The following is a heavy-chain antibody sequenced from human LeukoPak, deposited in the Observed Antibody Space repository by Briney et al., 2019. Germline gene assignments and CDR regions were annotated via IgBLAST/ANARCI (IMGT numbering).Heavy chain of an antibody. CDR3: FFKQKTAYEILTGYYDYFDY. CDR2: ISYDGSNQ. Sequence: GWSPRLSCAASGFTFSSYGMHWVRQAPGKELELVAVISYDGSNQYYADSVKGRFTISRDNSKTTLYLHMNSLRAEDTAVYFFFFKQKTAYEILTGYYDYFDYWGQGTLVTVSS. CDR1: GFTFSSYG. D-gene: IGHD3-9*01. V-gene: IGHV3-30*03. J-gene: IGHJ4*02.